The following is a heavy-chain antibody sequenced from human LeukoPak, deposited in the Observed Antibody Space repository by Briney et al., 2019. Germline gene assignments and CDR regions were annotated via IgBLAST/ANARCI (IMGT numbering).Heavy chain of an antibody. CDR2: IIGGGSNT. J-gene: IGHJ3*02. Sequence: GGSLRLSCAASGFTFSTYPISWVRQAPGKGLEWVSAIIGGGSNTYYADSVKGRFTISRDNSKNMLYLQMNSLRAEDTAVYYCVKDSVRGYSGYGNDGFEIWGQGTMVTVSS. CDR3: VKDSVRGYSGYGNDGFEI. CDR1: GFTFSTYP. V-gene: IGHV3-23*01. D-gene: IGHD5-12*01.